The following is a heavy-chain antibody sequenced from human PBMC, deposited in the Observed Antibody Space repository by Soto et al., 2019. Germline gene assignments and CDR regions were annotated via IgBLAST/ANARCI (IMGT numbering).Heavy chain of an antibody. CDR3: ARECHARYYYYGMDV. V-gene: IGHV1-18*01. CDR1: GYTFTNYG. J-gene: IGHJ6*02. CDR2: ISGYNGNT. Sequence: QVQVVQSGDEVKKPGASVKVSCKASGYTFTNYGFSWVRQSPGQGLEWMGWISGYNGNTKYAEKVQGRDTMTTDTSSMTAHMVLRSLRSADTAVYYWARECHARYYYYGMDVWGQGTAVTVSS.